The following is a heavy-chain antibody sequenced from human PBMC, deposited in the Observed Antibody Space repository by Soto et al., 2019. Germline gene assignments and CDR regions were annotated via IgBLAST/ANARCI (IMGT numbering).Heavy chain of an antibody. D-gene: IGHD3-3*01. V-gene: IGHV1-18*01. Sequence: QVQLVQSGAEVKKPGASVKVSCKASGYTFTSYGISWVRQAPGQGLESMGWISAYNGNTNYAQKLQGRATMTTEPSTGTAYRERRSLRSDDTAVYYCARDDFWSGYYTGDRSYYYYYGMDVWGQGTTVTVSS. CDR3: ARDDFWSGYYTGDRSYYYYYGMDV. CDR1: GYTFTSYG. J-gene: IGHJ6*02. CDR2: ISAYNGNT.